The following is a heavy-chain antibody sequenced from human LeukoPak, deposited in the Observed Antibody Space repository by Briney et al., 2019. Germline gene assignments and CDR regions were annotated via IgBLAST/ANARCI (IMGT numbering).Heavy chain of an antibody. CDR2: ISSDGHKK. D-gene: IGHD1-26*01. CDR3: AKREQSFQNGMDV. V-gene: IGHV3-30*18. CDR1: GFTFRIYG. J-gene: IGHJ6*02. Sequence: GGSLRLSCAASGFTFRIYGMHWVRQAPGKGLEWVAVISSDGHKKYYADSVNGRFTISRDNSKNTLLMEMDSLRAEDTAVYYCAKREQSFQNGMDVWGQGTRVSVSS.